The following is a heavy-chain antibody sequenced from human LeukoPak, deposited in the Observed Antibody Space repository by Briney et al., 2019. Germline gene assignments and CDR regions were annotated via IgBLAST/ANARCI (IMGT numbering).Heavy chain of an antibody. D-gene: IGHD6-19*01. J-gene: IGHJ5*02. Sequence: GGSLRLSCAASGFTFSDYYMSWIRQAPGKGLECVSYISSSGDTVYYADSAKGRFTISRDNAKNSLYLQMNSLSAEDTAVYYCARDSSGWYHWFDPWGQGTLVTVSS. CDR2: ISSSGDTV. CDR1: GFTFSDYY. CDR3: ARDSSGWYHWFDP. V-gene: IGHV3-11*04.